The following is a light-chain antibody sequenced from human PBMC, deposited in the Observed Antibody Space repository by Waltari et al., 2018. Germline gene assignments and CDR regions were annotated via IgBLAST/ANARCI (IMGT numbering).Light chain of an antibody. CDR3: AVWDDSLSGVL. CDR1: TPNIGYNY. Sequence: QSVLTQPPPASGTPGQGVTITCSGRTPNIGYNYVPWYQKVQGPAPKLLIHRNDRRPTGVPARFSGSKSGTSASLAISRLRSEDEADYYCAVWDDSLSGVLFGGGTKLTVL. CDR2: RND. J-gene: IGLJ3*02. V-gene: IGLV1-47*01.